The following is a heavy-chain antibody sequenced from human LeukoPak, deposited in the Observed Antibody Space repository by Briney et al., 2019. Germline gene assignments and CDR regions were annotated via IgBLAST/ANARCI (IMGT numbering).Heavy chain of an antibody. J-gene: IGHJ4*02. D-gene: IGHD3-10*01. CDR3: AKSSVLLRAPLDFDY. V-gene: IGHV3-30*02. CDR2: IRYDGSNK. Sequence: GGSLRLSCAASGFTFSSYSMHWVRQAPGKGLEWVAFIRYDGSNKYYADSVKGRFTISRDNSKNTLYLQMNSLRAEDTAVYYCAKSSVLLRAPLDFDYWGQGTLVTVSS. CDR1: GFTFSSYS.